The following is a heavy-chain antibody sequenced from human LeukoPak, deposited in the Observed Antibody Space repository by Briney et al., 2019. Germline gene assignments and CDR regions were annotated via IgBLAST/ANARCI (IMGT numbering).Heavy chain of an antibody. CDR2: ISTSSSYI. D-gene: IGHD1-14*01. Sequence: GGSLRLSCAASGFTFSSYSMNWVRQAPGKGLEWVSSISTSSSYIHYADSVKGRFTISRDNAKNSLYLQMNSLRAEDTAVYYCARGTLNIPGEHGAFDYWGKGTLDTVSS. J-gene: IGHJ4*02. V-gene: IGHV3-21*01. CDR1: GFTFSSYS. CDR3: ARGTLNIPGEHGAFDY.